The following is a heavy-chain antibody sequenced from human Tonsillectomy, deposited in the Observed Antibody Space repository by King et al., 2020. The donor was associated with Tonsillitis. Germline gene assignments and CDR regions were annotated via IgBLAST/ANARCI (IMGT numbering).Heavy chain of an antibody. Sequence: VQLVESGGGVVQPGRSLRLSCAASGFAFSNYAIHWVRKAPGKGLEWVAVISYDGSITYYADSVKGRFTISRDTSKNTLYLQMNSRRAENTAVYYCVRDRGGDSGVAVDYWGQGALVTVSS. CDR1: GFAFSNYA. D-gene: IGHD6-19*01. CDR3: VRDRGGDSGVAVDY. CDR2: ISYDGSIT. J-gene: IGHJ4*02. V-gene: IGHV3-30*04.